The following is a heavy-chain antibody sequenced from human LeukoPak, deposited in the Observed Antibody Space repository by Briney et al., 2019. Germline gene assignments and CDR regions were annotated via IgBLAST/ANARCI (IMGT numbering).Heavy chain of an antibody. V-gene: IGHV4-34*01. J-gene: IGHJ5*02. Sequence: SETLSLTCAVYGGSFSGYYWSWIRQPPGKGLEWIGEISHSGSTNYNPSLKSRVTISVDTSKNQFSLKLSSVTAADTAVYYCARAPLLLWFGELLRWFDPWGQGTLVTVSS. CDR3: ARAPLLLWFGELLRWFDP. D-gene: IGHD3-10*01. CDR2: ISHSGST. CDR1: GGSFSGYY.